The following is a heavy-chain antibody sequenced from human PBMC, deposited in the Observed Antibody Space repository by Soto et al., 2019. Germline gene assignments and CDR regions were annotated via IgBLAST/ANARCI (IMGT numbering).Heavy chain of an antibody. CDR2: ISYDGSKK. D-gene: IGHD3-16*01. CDR1: GFIFSSYA. Sequence: QVQLVESGGGVVQPGRSLRLSCAASGFIFSSYAMNWVRQAPGNGLEWVALISYDGSKKYYADSVKGRFTISRDNSRDTLYLQMNSLRAEDTAVYYCAREDHGGLLPGYYYYGMDVWGQGTTVTVSS. V-gene: IGHV3-30-3*01. J-gene: IGHJ6*02. CDR3: AREDHGGLLPGYYYYGMDV.